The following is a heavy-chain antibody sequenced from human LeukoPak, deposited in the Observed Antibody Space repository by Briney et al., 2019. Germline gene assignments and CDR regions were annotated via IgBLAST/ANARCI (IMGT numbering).Heavy chain of an antibody. CDR1: GGSFSGYY. D-gene: IGHD3-22*01. V-gene: IGHV4-34*01. CDR2: INHSGST. CDR3: AGGHYYDSSGYLAA. J-gene: IGHJ4*02. Sequence: SETLSLTCAVYGGSFSGYYWSWIRQPPGKGLEWIGEINHSGSTNYNPSLKSRVTISVDTSKNQSSLKLSSVPAADTAVYYCAGGHYYDSSGYLAAWDQGTLVTVSS.